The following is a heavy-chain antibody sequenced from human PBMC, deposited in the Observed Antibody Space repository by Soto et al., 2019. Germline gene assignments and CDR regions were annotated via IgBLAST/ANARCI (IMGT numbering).Heavy chain of an antibody. J-gene: IGHJ4*02. V-gene: IGHV1-18*01. D-gene: IGHD6-13*01. CDR2: IRAYNGNT. CDR3: TRESSSSGHDY. CDR1: GYTFTSYG. Sequence: QVQLVQSGAEVKKHGASVKDSCKASGYTFTSYGISWVRQAPGQGLEWMGWIRAYNGNTNYAQKLQGRVTMTTDTPTSTAYMELRSLRSDDTAVNYCTRESSSSGHDYWCQGTRVSVSS.